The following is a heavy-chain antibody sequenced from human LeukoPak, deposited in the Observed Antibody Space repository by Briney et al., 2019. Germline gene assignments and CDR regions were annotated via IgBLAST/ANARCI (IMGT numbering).Heavy chain of an antibody. CDR2: IGNNGGGI. Sequence: GGSLRLSCAASGFTFSTYTLYWVRHPPGKRLEWVSIIGNNGGGIHYADSVRGRFTISRDNSKNALYLQMNSLRVEDTAVYYCAIDPNWGTHSWGQGVLVTVSS. V-gene: IGHV3-23*01. J-gene: IGHJ4*02. CDR1: GFTFSTYT. D-gene: IGHD7-27*01. CDR3: AIDPNWGTHS.